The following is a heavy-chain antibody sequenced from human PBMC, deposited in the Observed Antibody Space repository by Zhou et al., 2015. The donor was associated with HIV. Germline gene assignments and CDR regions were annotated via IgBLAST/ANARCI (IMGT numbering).Heavy chain of an antibody. CDR1: GGTFSSYA. J-gene: IGHJ3*02. D-gene: IGHD6-19*01. V-gene: IGHV1-69*01. CDR3: ARGLSSGWYDRDGAFDI. Sequence: QVQLVQSGAEVKKPGSSVKVSCKASGGTFSSYAISWVRQAPGQGLEWMGGIIPIFGTANYAQKFQGRVTITADESTSTAYMELSSLRSEDTAVYYCARGLSSGWYDRDGAFDIWGQGTMVTVSS. CDR2: IIPIFGTA.